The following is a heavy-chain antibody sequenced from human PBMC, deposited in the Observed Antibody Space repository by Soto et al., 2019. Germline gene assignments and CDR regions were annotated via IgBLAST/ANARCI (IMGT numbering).Heavy chain of an antibody. J-gene: IGHJ4*01. CDR1: GFTFGTYA. CDR2: IYYDGSNR. Sequence: GGSLRLSCAASGFTFGTYAMHWVRQAPGKGLEWVAVIYYDGSNRYYGDAVKGRYTISRDNSKSTLYLQMSSLRAEDTAVYYCSRAFCTNGVCYYFFDYWGHGTLVTVSS. D-gene: IGHD2-8*01. CDR3: SRAFCTNGVCYYFFDY. V-gene: IGHV3-33*01.